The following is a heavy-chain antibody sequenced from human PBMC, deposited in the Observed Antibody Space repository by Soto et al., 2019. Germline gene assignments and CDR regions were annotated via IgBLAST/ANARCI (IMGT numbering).Heavy chain of an antibody. CDR3: ARTKDSSGWYRIDY. CDR1: GGSVSSGSHY. Sequence: LSVTLSLTCTVSGGSVSSGSHYWSWIWQPPGKGLEWIGYVYYTGSTNYNPSLKSRVTISADTSKNQFSLKLSSVSAADTAVYYCARTKDSSGWYRIDYWGQGTLVTVS. CDR2: VYYTGST. D-gene: IGHD6-19*01. J-gene: IGHJ4*02. V-gene: IGHV4-61*01.